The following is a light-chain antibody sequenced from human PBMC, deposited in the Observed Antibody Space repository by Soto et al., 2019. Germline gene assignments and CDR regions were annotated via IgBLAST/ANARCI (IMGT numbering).Light chain of an antibody. CDR3: QQRTDWPWT. J-gene: IGKJ1*01. Sequence: EIVLTQSPATLSLSLGERATLSCRASQSIGSYLAWYQHKLGQPPRLLIYDASNRATGVPARFSGSGSGTDFTLTISSLDPDDFAVYYCQQRTDWPWTFGQGTKVDI. CDR2: DAS. V-gene: IGKV3-11*01. CDR1: QSIGSY.